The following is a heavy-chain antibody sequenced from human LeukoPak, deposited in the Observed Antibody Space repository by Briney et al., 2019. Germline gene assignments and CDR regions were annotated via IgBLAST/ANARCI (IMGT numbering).Heavy chain of an antibody. J-gene: IGHJ5*02. CDR2: INPNSGGT. V-gene: IGHV1-2*02. CDR3: ARSPPYSSGADGWFDP. Sequence: ASVKVSCKASGYTFTGYYIHWVRQAPGQGLEWMGWINPNSGGTNYAQKFQGRVTMTRDTSISTAYMELSRLRSDDTAVYYCARSPPYSSGADGWFDPWGQGTLVTVSS. CDR1: GYTFTGYY. D-gene: IGHD6-19*01.